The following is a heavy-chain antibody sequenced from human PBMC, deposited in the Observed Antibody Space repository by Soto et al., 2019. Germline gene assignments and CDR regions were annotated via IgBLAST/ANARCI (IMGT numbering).Heavy chain of an antibody. Sequence: PSETLSLTCTVSGGSISSYYWSWIRQPPGKGLEWIGYIYYSGNTNYNPSLKSRVTISVDTSKNQFSLKLSSVTAADTAVYYCARVQPGYGDYVDYWGQGTLVTVSS. CDR3: ARVQPGYGDYVDY. D-gene: IGHD4-17*01. V-gene: IGHV4-59*01. CDR2: IYYSGNT. CDR1: GGSISSYY. J-gene: IGHJ4*02.